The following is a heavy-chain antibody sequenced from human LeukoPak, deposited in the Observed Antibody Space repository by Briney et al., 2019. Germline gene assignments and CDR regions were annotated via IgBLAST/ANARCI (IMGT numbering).Heavy chain of an antibody. D-gene: IGHD1-26*01. CDR3: AKAHGGSYHSGID. Sequence: GGSLRLSYAPSGFTFSSYAMSWVRQAPGKGLEWVAVISGGGSGTYYADSVKGRFSISRDNSKNTLYLQLNSLRVEDTAEYYCAKAHGGSYHSGIDWGQGTLVIVSS. V-gene: IGHV3-23*01. CDR2: ISGGGSGT. J-gene: IGHJ4*02. CDR1: GFTFSSYA.